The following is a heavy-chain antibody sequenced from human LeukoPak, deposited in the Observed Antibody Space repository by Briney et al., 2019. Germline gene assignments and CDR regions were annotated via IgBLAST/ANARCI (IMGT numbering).Heavy chain of an antibody. J-gene: IGHJ4*02. D-gene: IGHD5-18*01. Sequence: GGSLSLSCGASGFTFTNYAMSWVRQAPGKGQDWVSTISSGSGVTTYYADPVKGRFTISRDNSKNTLYLQINSLRAEDTAVYFCVAVRYSYGFSDYWGQGTLVTVSS. V-gene: IGHV3-23*01. CDR2: ISSGSGVTT. CDR3: VAVRYSYGFSDY. CDR1: GFTFTNYA.